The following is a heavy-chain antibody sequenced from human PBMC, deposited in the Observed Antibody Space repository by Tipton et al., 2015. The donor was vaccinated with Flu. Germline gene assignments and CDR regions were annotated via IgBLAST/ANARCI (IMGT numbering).Heavy chain of an antibody. CDR3: ARRDYSNYVSDPKSWFDP. CDR1: GDSISSDYY. Sequence: LRLSCAVSGDSISSDYYWGWIRQFPGKGLEWIGTVSRSGDTNYNPSLRSRVTISIDRSKNQFSLKMKSVTAADMGVYYCARRDYSNYVSDPKSWFDPWGQGTLVAVSS. CDR2: VSRSGDT. V-gene: IGHV4-38-2*01. J-gene: IGHJ5*02. D-gene: IGHD4-11*01.